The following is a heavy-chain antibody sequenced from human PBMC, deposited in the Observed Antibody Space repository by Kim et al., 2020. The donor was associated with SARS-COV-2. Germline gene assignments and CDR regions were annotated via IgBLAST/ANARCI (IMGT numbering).Heavy chain of an antibody. CDR3: SRDALDGYRSSGDGMDV. J-gene: IGHJ6*02. D-gene: IGHD5-12*01. V-gene: IGHV3-66*01. Sequence: GGSLRLSCAASGFTVSSNYMSWVRQAPGKGLEWVSVIYSNGSTYYADSVKGRFTIPRDNSKNTPYLQMNSLRAEDTAVYYCSRDALDGYRSSGDGMDVLGQGNTATVSS. CDR2: IYSNGST. CDR1: GFTVSSNY.